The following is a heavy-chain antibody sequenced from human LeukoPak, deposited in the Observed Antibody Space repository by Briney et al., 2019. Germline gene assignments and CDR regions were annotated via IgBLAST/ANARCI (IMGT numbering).Heavy chain of an antibody. CDR1: GYTFTKSW. J-gene: IGHJ5*02. CDR2: IYPGDSDT. D-gene: IGHD2-8*01. Sequence: GESLKISCKGSGYTFTKSWIGWVRQMPGKGLEWMGIIYPGDSDTRYSPSFQGQVTISADKSISTAYLQWSSLKASDTAMYYCARSGYCTNALCLGWFDPWGQGTLVTVSS. CDR3: ARSGYCTNALCLGWFDP. V-gene: IGHV5-51*01.